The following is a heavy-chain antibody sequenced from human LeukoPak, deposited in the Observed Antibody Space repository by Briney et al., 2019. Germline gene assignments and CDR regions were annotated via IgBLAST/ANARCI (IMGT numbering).Heavy chain of an antibody. CDR2: ISSSGSTI. CDR1: GFTFSSYE. Sequence: GGSLRLSCAASGFTFSSYEMNWVRQAPGKGLEWVSYISSSGSTIYYADSVKGRFTISRDNAKNSLYLQMKSLRAEDTAVYYCARSIVTYYFDYWGQGTLVTVSS. CDR3: ARSIVTYYFDY. D-gene: IGHD2-21*02. V-gene: IGHV3-48*03. J-gene: IGHJ4*02.